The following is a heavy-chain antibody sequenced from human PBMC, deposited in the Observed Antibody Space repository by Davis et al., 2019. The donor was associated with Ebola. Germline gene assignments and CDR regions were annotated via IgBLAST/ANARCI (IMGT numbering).Heavy chain of an antibody. CDR3: ATLITISGVLIGNWFDP. CDR1: VGSVSSDASY. J-gene: IGHJ5*02. D-gene: IGHD3-3*01. CDR2: IYYDGRT. V-gene: IGHV4-61*08. Sequence: PSETLSLTCTVSVGSVSSDASYWTWIRQPPGKGLQWIGYIYYDGRTKENPSLKTRVTMSIDTAKNQFSLQLTSVTAADTAVYYCATLITISGVLIGNWFDPWGQGTLVTVSS.